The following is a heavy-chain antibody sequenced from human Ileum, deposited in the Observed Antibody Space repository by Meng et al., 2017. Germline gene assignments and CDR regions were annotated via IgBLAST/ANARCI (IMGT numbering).Heavy chain of an antibody. V-gene: IGHV1-69*13. CDR2: IIPIFGTA. Sequence: SVKVSCKASGGTFSSYAISWVRQAPGQGLEWMGGIIPIFGTANYAQKFQGRVTITADESTSTAYMELSSLRSEDTAVYYCASPVDQSSYYYDSSAPPWAFDIWGQGTMVTVSS. J-gene: IGHJ3*02. CDR3: ASPVDQSSYYYDSSAPPWAFDI. D-gene: IGHD3-22*01. CDR1: GGTFSSYA.